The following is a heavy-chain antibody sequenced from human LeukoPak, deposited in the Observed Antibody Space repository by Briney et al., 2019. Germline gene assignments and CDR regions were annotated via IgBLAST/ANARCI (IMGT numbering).Heavy chain of an antibody. CDR3: ARGQLSRRAAAVPSLDY. Sequence: SETLSLTCAVYGGSFSGYYWSWIRQPPGKGLEWIGEINHSGSTNYNPSLKSRVTISVDTSKNQFSLKLSTVTAADTAVYYCARGQLSRRAAAVPSLDYWGQGTLVTVSS. D-gene: IGHD6-13*01. CDR2: INHSGST. J-gene: IGHJ4*02. CDR1: GGSFSGYY. V-gene: IGHV4-34*01.